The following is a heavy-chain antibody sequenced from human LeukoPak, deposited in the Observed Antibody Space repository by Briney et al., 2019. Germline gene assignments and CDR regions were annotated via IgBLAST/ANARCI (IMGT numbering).Heavy chain of an antibody. J-gene: IGHJ6*02. Sequence: SETLSLTCTVSGVSISSYYWSWIRQPPGKGLEWIGYIYYSGSTNYNPSLKSRVTISVDTSKNQFSLKLSSVTAADTAVYYCARKRGYSYGYEYYYYGMDVWGQGTTVTVSS. CDR3: ARKRGYSYGYEYYYYGMDV. D-gene: IGHD5-18*01. CDR2: IYYSGST. CDR1: GVSISSYY. V-gene: IGHV4-59*01.